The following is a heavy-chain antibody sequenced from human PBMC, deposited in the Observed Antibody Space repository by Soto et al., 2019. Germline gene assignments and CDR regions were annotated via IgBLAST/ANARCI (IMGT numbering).Heavy chain of an antibody. CDR2: VNSDGTSA. CDR3: ARGSTRGHDY. V-gene: IGHV3-74*01. J-gene: IGHJ4*02. CDR1: GFSFSDYW. D-gene: IGHD2-2*01. Sequence: EVQLVESGGGLVQPGGSLRLSCTASGFSFSDYWMHWDRQAPGKGLVWVSRVNSDGTSADYADSVKGRFTISRDNAKNTLFLQVNSLRAEDTAVYYCARGSTRGHDYWGQGTLVTVSS.